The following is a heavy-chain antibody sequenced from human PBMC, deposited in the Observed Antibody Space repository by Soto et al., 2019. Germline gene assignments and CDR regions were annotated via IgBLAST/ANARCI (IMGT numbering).Heavy chain of an antibody. CDR3: AKLSVSLIEVMKSYFDY. Sequence: EVRLLESGGDVVQPGGSLRLSCGASGFSFSSYAMGWVRQAPGKGLEWVASIDIGGGSTHSADSVTGRFTVSRDNSKNPLYLQMNSLRAEDTATYFCAKLSVSLIEVMKSYFDYWGQGTRVTVPS. D-gene: IGHD3-22*01. V-gene: IGHV3-23*01. CDR1: GFSFSSYA. CDR2: IDIGGGST. J-gene: IGHJ4*02.